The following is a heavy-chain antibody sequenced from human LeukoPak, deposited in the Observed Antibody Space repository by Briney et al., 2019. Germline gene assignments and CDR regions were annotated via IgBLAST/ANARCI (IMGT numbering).Heavy chain of an antibody. V-gene: IGHV1-69*13. CDR2: IIPIFGTA. CDR1: GYTFTGYY. D-gene: IGHD5-18*01. J-gene: IGHJ4*02. Sequence: GASVKVSCKASGYTFTGYYMHWVRQAPGQGLEWMGGIIPIFGTAKYTQKFQGRVTITADESTSTAYMELSSLRSEDTAVYYCARADSPSDTAMITAPGYWGQGTLVTVSS. CDR3: ARADSPSDTAMITAPGY.